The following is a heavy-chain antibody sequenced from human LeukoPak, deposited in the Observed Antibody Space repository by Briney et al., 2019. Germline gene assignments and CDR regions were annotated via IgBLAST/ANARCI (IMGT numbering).Heavy chain of an antibody. CDR2: INAGNGNT. Sequence: ASVKVSCKASGYTFTSYAMHWVRQAPGQRLEWMGWINAGNGNTKYSQKFQGRVTMTTDTSTSTAYMELRSLRSDDTAVYYCARTPVGFNTVTPTDVRYWGQGTLVTVSS. D-gene: IGHD4-17*01. CDR1: GYTFTSYA. V-gene: IGHV1-3*01. J-gene: IGHJ4*02. CDR3: ARTPVGFNTVTPTDVRY.